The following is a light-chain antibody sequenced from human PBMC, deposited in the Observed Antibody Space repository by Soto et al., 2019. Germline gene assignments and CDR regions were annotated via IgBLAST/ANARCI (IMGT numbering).Light chain of an antibody. CDR2: EVS. J-gene: IGLJ2*01. V-gene: IGLV2-8*01. Sequence: QSALTQPPSASGSPGQSVTISCTGTSSDVGRYNYVSWYQQHPGKAPKLMIYEVSKRPSGVPDRFSGSKSGNTASLTVSGLQAEDEADYYCSSYAGSKVLFGGGTQLTVL. CDR1: SSDVGRYNY. CDR3: SSYAGSKVL.